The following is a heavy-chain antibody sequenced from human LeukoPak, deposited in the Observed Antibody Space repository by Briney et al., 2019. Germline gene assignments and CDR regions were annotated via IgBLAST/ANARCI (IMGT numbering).Heavy chain of an antibody. CDR2: ISWNSGSI. CDR1: GFTFSSYW. V-gene: IGHV3-9*01. J-gene: IGHJ3*02. CDR3: AKALPGYYYDSSGYTDGAFDI. D-gene: IGHD3-22*01. Sequence: PGGSLRLSCAASGFTFSSYWMHWVRQAPGKGLEWVSGISWNSGSIGYADSVKGRFTISRDNAKNSLYLQMNSLRAEDTALYYCAKALPGYYYDSSGYTDGAFDIWGQGTMVTVSS.